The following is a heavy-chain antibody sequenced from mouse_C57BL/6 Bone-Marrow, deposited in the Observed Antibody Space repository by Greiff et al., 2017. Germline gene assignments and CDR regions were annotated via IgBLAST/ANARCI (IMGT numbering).Heavy chain of an antibody. Sequence: QVQLKESGAELVRPGTSVKVSCKASGYAFTNYLIEWVKQRPGQGLEWIGVINPGSGGTNYNEKFKGQATLTADKSSSTAYMQLSSLTSEDSAVYVCAREGWLRRGFAYWGQGTLVTVSA. CDR2: INPGSGGT. CDR1: GYAFTNYL. CDR3: AREGWLRRGFAY. V-gene: IGHV1-54*01. D-gene: IGHD2-2*01. J-gene: IGHJ3*01.